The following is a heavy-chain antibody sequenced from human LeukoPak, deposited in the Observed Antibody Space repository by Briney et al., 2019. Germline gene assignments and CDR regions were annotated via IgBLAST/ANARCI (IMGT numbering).Heavy chain of an antibody. D-gene: IGHD6-19*01. CDR3: ARDPYSSGWYHY. CDR2: ISSSGSTI. J-gene: IGHJ4*02. V-gene: IGHV3-11*01. Sequence: GGSLRLSCAASGFTFSDYYMSWVREAPGGGREWGSYISSSGSTIYYADSVKGRFTISRDNAKNSLYLQMNSVRAGATAVYYCARDPYSSGWYHYWGQGTLVSVSS. CDR1: GFTFSDYY.